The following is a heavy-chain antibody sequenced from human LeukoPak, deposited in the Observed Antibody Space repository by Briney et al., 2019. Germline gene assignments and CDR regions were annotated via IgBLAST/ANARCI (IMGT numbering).Heavy chain of an antibody. V-gene: IGHV3-21*01. Sequence: GGSLRLSCSASGVTFSSHCMNWVRQTPGKGLEWVSSTSTSSSCIYYADSVKGRFTLSRDNAKSSLYQQMNSLRAEDTAVYYCARHYDFWSSPQGYMDVWGKGTTVTVSS. CDR1: GVTFSSHC. D-gene: IGHD3-3*01. J-gene: IGHJ6*03. CDR3: ARHYDFWSSPQGYMDV. CDR2: TSTSSSCI.